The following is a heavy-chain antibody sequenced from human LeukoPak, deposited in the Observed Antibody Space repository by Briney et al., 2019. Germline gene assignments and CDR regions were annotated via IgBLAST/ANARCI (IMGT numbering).Heavy chain of an antibody. V-gene: IGHV3-53*01. D-gene: IGHD3-10*01. J-gene: IGHJ3*02. CDR1: GFTVSSNY. Sequence: PGGSLRLSCAASGFTVSSNYMSWVRQAPGKGLEWVSVIYSGGSTYYADSVKGRFTISRDNSKNTLYLQMNSLRAEDTAVYYRARGYYGSGSYYKTLGNAFDIWGQGTMVTVSS. CDR3: ARGYYGSGSYYKTLGNAFDI. CDR2: IYSGGST.